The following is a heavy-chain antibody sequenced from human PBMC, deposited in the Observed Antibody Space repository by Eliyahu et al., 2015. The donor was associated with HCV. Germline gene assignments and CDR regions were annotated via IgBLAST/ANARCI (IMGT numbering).Heavy chain of an antibody. D-gene: IGHD3-16*01. CDR2: IKSKTDGGTT. Sequence: EVQLVESGGGLVKPGGSLRLSCAASGFTFXNAWMSWVRQAPGKGLEWVGRIKSKTDGGTTDYAAPVKGRFTISRDDSKNTLYLQMNSLKTEDTAVYYCTTDPGRYDYGDYWGQGTLVTVSS. J-gene: IGHJ4*02. CDR1: GFTFXNAW. CDR3: TTDPGRYDYGDY. V-gene: IGHV3-15*01.